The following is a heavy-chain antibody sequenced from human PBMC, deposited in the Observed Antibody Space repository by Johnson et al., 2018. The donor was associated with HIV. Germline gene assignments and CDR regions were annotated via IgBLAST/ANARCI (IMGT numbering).Heavy chain of an antibody. J-gene: IGHJ3*02. V-gene: IGHV3-13*01. D-gene: IGHD3-16*01. CDR3: AKHLSTLVDAFDI. Sequence: VQLVESGGGLVQPGGSLRLSCAASGFTFSSYDMHWVRQATGKGLEWVSAIGTAGDTYYPGSVKGRFTISRENAKNSLYLQMNSLRAEDPAVFYCAKHLSTLVDAFDIWGQGTMVTVSS. CDR2: IGTAGDT. CDR1: GFTFSSYD.